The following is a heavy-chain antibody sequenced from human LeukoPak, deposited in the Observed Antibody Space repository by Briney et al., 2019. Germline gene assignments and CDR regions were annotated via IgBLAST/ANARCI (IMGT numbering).Heavy chain of an antibody. CDR2: INSGGSEG. J-gene: IGHJ3*01. CDR3: ARSSYSSSSSV. D-gene: IGHD6-6*01. Sequence: GGSLRLSCAVSGFTFSGFWMSWSRQAPGKGLEWVASINSGGSEGYYADVVKGRFTISRDSAKNSLYLQINSLRAEDTAVYYCARSSYSSSSSVWGQGTMVTVSS. CDR1: GFTFSGFW. V-gene: IGHV3-7*03.